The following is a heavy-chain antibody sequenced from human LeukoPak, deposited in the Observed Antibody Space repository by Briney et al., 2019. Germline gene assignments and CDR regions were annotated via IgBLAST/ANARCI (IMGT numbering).Heavy chain of an antibody. Sequence: PSETLSLTCAVYGGSFSGYYWSWIRQPPGKGLEWIGSIYYSGSTYYNPSLKSRVTISVDTSKNQFSLKLSSVTAADTAVYYCARHGGPAAGFVYWGQGTLVTVSS. J-gene: IGHJ4*02. V-gene: IGHV4-34*01. CDR2: IYYSGST. CDR3: ARHGGPAAGFVY. CDR1: GGSFSGYY. D-gene: IGHD2-2*01.